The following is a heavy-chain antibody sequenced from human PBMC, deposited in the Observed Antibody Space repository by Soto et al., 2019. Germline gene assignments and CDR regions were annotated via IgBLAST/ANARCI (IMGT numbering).Heavy chain of an antibody. CDR2: IYYSGST. CDR3: ARYCTNGVCSLPYYYYGMDV. D-gene: IGHD2-8*01. CDR1: GGSISSGDYY. V-gene: IGHV4-30-4*01. J-gene: IGHJ6*02. Sequence: SETLSLTCTVSGGSISSGDYYWSWIRQPPGKGLEWIGYIYYSGSTYYNPSLKSRVTISVDTSKNQFSLKLSSVTAADTAVYYCARYCTNGVCSLPYYYYGMDVWGQGTTVTVSS.